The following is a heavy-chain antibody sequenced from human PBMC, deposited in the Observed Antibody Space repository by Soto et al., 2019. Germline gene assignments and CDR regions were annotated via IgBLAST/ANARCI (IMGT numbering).Heavy chain of an antibody. CDR1: GFTVSSNY. D-gene: IGHD1-26*01. CDR2: IYSGGST. Sequence: EVQLVESGGGSIQPGGSLRLSCAASGFTVSSNYMSWVRQAPGKGLEWVSVIYSGGSTYYADSVKGRFTISRDNSKNTLYLQMNSLRAEDTAVYYCASISPSTTIVGATGIDYWGQGTLVTVSS. CDR3: ASISPSTTIVGATGIDY. V-gene: IGHV3-53*01. J-gene: IGHJ4*02.